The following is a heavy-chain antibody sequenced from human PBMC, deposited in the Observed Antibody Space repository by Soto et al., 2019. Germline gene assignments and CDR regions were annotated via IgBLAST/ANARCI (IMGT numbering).Heavy chain of an antibody. Sequence: VGFLRFSCAASGFIFRDYYMSWVRQTPGKGLECVSYISTRSAYTNYEDSVKGRFTISRDNTKNSLYLQIESLRVEDTAVYYCAIDVAWKRGQVGRCYYGMEVWGDGRTVNVST. CDR2: ISTRSAYT. J-gene: IGHJ6*04. CDR3: AIDVAWKRGQVGRCYYGMEV. CDR1: GFIFRDYY. D-gene: IGHD3-3*02. V-gene: IGHV3-11*06.